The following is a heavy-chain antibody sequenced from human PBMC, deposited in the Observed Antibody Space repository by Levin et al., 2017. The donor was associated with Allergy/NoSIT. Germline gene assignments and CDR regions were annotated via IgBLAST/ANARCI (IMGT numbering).Heavy chain of an antibody. J-gene: IGHJ4*02. CDR1: GFTFNNRA. D-gene: IGHD3-3*01. V-gene: IGHV3-23*01. CDR3: AKVITSFGVGRLDS. CDR2: ITGDGEDT. Sequence: GESLKISCAASGFTFNNRAMTWVRQAAGKGLEWVSGITGDGEDTHYAESVKGRFTISRDNSKNMMYLQMNSLRAEDTAMYYCAKVITSFGVGRLDSWGQGTLVTVSS.